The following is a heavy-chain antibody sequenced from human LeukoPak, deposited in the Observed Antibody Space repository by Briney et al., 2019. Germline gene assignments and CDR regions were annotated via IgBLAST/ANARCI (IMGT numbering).Heavy chain of an antibody. J-gene: IGHJ4*02. CDR2: IFSDGST. D-gene: IGHD2-21*01. Sequence: GASLRLSCAASGFTVSSNYMSWVRQAPGKGLEWVSLIFSDGSTNYADSVKGRFTISRDNSKNTLHLQMNSLRAEDTALYYCARGGRFRSFDYWGQGTLVTVSS. CDR1: GFTVSSNY. V-gene: IGHV3-66*01. CDR3: ARGGRFRSFDY.